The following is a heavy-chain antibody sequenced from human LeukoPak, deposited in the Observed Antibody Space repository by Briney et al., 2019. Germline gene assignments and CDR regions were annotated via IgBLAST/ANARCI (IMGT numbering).Heavy chain of an antibody. D-gene: IGHD3-10*01. CDR3: ARDRAPPTMVRGVIIGKGSYYFDY. J-gene: IGHJ4*02. CDR2: ISAYNGNT. V-gene: IGHV1-18*01. CDR1: GYTFTSYG. Sequence: ASVKVSCKASGYTFTSYGISWVRQAPGQGLEWMGWISAYNGNTNCAQKLQGRVTMTTDTSTSTAYMELRSLRSDDTAVYYCARDRAPPTMVRGVIIGKGSYYFDYWGQGTLVTVSS.